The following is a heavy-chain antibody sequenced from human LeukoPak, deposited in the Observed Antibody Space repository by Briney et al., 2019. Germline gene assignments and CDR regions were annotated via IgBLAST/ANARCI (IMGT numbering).Heavy chain of an antibody. CDR2: INPNSGGT. J-gene: IGHJ4*02. D-gene: IGHD6-6*01. CDR1: GYTFTGYY. CDR3: ARDSIAAPYFDY. Sequence: ASVKVSCKASGYTFTGYYMHWVRQAPGQGLEWMGWINPNSGGTNYAQKFQGRVTMTRDTSISTAYMELSRLRSDDTAVYYCARDSIAAPYFDYWGQGTLVTVSS. V-gene: IGHV1-2*02.